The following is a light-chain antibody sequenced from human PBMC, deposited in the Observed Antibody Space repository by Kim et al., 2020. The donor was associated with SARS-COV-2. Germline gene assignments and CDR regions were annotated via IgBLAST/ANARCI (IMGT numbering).Light chain of an antibody. V-gene: IGLV1-51*01. Sequence: QRGTISCLGSSANIGVNSVSWYQHLPGTAPKLVIYDNDKRPSGVPDRFSGSKSGTSATLGITGLQPGDEADYFCGTWDASLTAGEVFGGGTQLTVL. CDR3: GTWDASLTAGEV. CDR2: DND. CDR1: SANIGVNS. J-gene: IGLJ2*01.